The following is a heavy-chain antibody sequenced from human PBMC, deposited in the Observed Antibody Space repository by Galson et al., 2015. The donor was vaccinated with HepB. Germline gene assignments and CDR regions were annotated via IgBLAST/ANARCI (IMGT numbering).Heavy chain of an antibody. CDR2: ISYDGSNK. V-gene: IGHV3-30*18. Sequence: SLRLSCAASGFTFSSYGMHWVRQAPGKGLEWVAVISYDGSNKYYADSVKGRFTISRDNSKNTLYLQMNSLRAEDTAVYYCAKKLYSSGSVRYYYYGMDVWGQGTTVTVSS. CDR1: GFTFSSYG. J-gene: IGHJ6*02. D-gene: IGHD6-19*01. CDR3: AKKLYSSGSVRYYYYGMDV.